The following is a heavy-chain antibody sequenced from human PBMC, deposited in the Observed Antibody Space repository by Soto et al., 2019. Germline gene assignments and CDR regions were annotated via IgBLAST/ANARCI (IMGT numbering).Heavy chain of an antibody. V-gene: IGHV4-38-2*02. D-gene: IGHD2-2*01. J-gene: IGHJ4*02. CDR3: ARGSVIPAANY. CDR2: IYHSGST. Sequence: SETLSLTCTVSGYSISSGYYWGWIRQPPGKGLEWIGSIYHSGSTYYNPSLKSRVTISVDTSKNQFSLKLSSVTAADTAVYYCARGSVIPAANYWGQGTLVTVSS. CDR1: GYSISSGYY.